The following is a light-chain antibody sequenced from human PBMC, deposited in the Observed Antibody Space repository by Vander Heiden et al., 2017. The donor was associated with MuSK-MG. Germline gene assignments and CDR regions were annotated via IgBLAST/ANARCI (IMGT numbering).Light chain of an antibody. J-gene: IGKJ2*01. Sequence: IQMTQSPPSLSASVGDRVTITCRASQSISSYLNWYQQKTGKAPKLLIYAASSLHSGVPSRLSGSGSGTDFTLSNKMLHPEDCTTYYCKRCETTHNTFGRGTKMXIK. CDR1: QSISSY. CDR2: AAS. CDR3: KRCETTHNT. V-gene: IGKV1-39*01.